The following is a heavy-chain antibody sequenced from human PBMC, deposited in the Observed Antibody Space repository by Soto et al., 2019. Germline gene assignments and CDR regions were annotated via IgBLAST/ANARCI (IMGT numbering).Heavy chain of an antibody. J-gene: IGHJ4*02. V-gene: IGHV3-30*18. CDR2: ISYDGSNK. Sequence: PGGSLRLSCAASGFTVSSYGMHWVRQARGKGLEWVAVISYDGSNKYYADSVKGRFTISRDNSKNTLYLQMKSLRAEDTAVYYCAKDLAGSSDYWSQGTVVTVSS. CDR3: AKDLAGSSDY. CDR1: GFTVSSYG. D-gene: IGHD3-10*01.